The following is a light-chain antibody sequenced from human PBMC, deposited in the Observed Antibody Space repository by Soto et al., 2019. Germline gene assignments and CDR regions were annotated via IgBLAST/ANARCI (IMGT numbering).Light chain of an antibody. CDR1: SSDVGGYNC. J-gene: IGLJ2*01. Sequence: QSALTQPPSASGSPGQSVTISCTGTSSDVGGYNCVSWYQQHPGKAPQLMIYEVTKRPSGVPDRFSGSKSGNTASLTVSGLQAKDEADYYCSSYAGSNTVLFGGGTKLTVL. CDR3: SSYAGSNTVL. CDR2: EVT. V-gene: IGLV2-8*01.